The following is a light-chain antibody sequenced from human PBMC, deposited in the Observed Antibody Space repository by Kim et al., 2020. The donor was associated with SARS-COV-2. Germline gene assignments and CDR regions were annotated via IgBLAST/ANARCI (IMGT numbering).Light chain of an antibody. J-gene: IGKJ3*01. CDR3: QQSYRTPFT. CDR1: QSISSY. V-gene: IGKV1-39*01. Sequence: DIQMTQSPSSLSASVGDRVTITCRASQSISSYLHWYQKKPGKAPKFLIYAASSLQSGVPSRFSGSGSGTDFTLTISSLQPEDFATYYCQQSYRTPFTFGPGTKVDIK. CDR2: AAS.